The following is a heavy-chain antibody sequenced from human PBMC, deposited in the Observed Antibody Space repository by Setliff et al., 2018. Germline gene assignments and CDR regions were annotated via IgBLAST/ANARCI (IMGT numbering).Heavy chain of an antibody. CDR3: ARDSGSGWYIFDY. CDR2: INTDGSGT. CDR1: GFTFSSYL. D-gene: IGHD6-19*01. V-gene: IGHV3-74*01. Sequence: GGSLRLSCAASGFTFSSYLMHWVRQAPGKGLVWVSRINTDGSGTSYADFVKGRFTISRDNAKNTLYLQMNSLRAEDTAVYYCARDSGSGWYIFDYWGQGTLVTVSS. J-gene: IGHJ4*02.